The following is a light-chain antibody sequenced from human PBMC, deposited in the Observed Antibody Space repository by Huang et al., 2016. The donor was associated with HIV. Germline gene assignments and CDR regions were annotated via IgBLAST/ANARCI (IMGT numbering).Light chain of an antibody. CDR3: QKYNDVPRT. CDR1: QDIDAY. V-gene: IGKV1-27*01. J-gene: IGKJ1*01. Sequence: DIQMTQSPSSLSASIGDRITISCRASQDIDAYLAWYQHKPGKVPNILIYAASTLQAGVPSLFSGSGSGTNFTLTIGSLQPEDVGSYYCQKYNDVPRTFGHGTKVEIK. CDR2: AAS.